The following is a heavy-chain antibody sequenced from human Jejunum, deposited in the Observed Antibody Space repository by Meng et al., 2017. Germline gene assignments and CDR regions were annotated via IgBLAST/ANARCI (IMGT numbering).Heavy chain of an antibody. CDR3: AHRRNPYYFDY. Sequence: SGPTLVKPTQTLTLTCTFSGFSLSASGAGVGWIRQPPGKALEWLAITYWDDDKRYSPSLESRLTITKDTSKNQVILIMTNMDPVDTATYYWAHRRNPYYFDYWGQGTLVTVSS. V-gene: IGHV2-5*02. CDR1: GFSLSASGAG. CDR2: TYWDDDK. J-gene: IGHJ4*02.